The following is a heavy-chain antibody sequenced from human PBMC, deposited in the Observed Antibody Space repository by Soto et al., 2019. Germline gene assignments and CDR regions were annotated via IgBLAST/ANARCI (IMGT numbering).Heavy chain of an antibody. CDR1: GGSISSYY. CDR2: IYYSGST. CDR3: ARDLYYDFWSGYSSGMDV. D-gene: IGHD3-3*01. J-gene: IGHJ6*02. Sequence: NPSETLSLTCTVSGGSISSYYWSWIRQPPGKGLEWIGYIYYSGSTNYNPSLKSRVTISVDTSKNQFSLKLSSVTAADTAVYYCARDLYYDFWSGYSSGMDVWGQGTTVTVSS. V-gene: IGHV4-59*01.